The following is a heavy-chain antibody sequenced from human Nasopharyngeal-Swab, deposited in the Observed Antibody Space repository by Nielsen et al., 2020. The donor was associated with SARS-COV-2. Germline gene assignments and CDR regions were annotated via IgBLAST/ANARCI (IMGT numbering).Heavy chain of an antibody. CDR3: AKDKTGNYYYGMDV. CDR2: ISSSGSTI. J-gene: IGHJ6*02. V-gene: IGHV3-48*03. Sequence: VCQAPGKGLEWVSYISSSGSTIYYADSVKGRFTISRDNAKNTLYLQMNSLRAEDTAVYYCAKDKTGNYYYGMDVWGQGTTATVSS. D-gene: IGHD6-13*01.